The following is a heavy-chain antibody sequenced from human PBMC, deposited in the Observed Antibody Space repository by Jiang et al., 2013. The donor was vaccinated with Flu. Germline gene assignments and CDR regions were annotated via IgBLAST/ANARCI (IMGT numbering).Heavy chain of an antibody. J-gene: IGHJ4*02. CDR1: GGTFSSYA. Sequence: SGAEVKKPGSSVKVSCKASGGTFSSYAISWVRQAPGQGLEWMGGIIPILGIANYAQKFQGRVTITADKSTSTAYMELSSLRSEDTAVYYCARRYYDSSGLDYWGQGTLVTVSS. CDR2: IIPILGIA. D-gene: IGHD3-22*01. V-gene: IGHV1-69*04. CDR3: ARRYYDSSGLDY.